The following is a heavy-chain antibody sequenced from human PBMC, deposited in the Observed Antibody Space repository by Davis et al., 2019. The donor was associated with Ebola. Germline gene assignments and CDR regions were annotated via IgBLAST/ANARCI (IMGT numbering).Heavy chain of an antibody. CDR2: ISSSSSYI. CDR3: ARDVDTSGSPGHDY. D-gene: IGHD3-22*01. V-gene: IGHV3-21*01. CDR1: GFTFSSYS. Sequence: PGGSLRLSCAASGFTFSSYSMNWVRQAPGKGLLWVSSISSSSSYIYYADSVKGRFTISRDNAKNSLYLQMNSLRAEDTAVYYCARDVDTSGSPGHDYWGQGTLVTVSS. J-gene: IGHJ4*02.